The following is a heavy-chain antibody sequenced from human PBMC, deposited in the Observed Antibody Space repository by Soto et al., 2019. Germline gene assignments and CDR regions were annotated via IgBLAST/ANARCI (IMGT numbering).Heavy chain of an antibody. CDR2: VYQSGSA. D-gene: IGHD4-17*01. V-gene: IGHV4-30-2*01. CDR3: ARSRNYGWFDP. Sequence: QLQLQEFGSGLVKPSQTLSLTCYVSGGSINSSGYSWSWIRQPPGEGLEWIGYVYQSGSAYYSPSLMSRVTISGDRSKNQFSLILTSVTVADTAVYFCARSRNYGWFDPWGQGTLVTVSS. CDR1: GGSINSSGYS. J-gene: IGHJ5*02.